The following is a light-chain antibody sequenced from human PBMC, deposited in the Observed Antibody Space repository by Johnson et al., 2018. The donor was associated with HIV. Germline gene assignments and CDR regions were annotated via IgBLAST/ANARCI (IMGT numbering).Light chain of an antibody. J-gene: IGLJ1*01. V-gene: IGLV1-51*01. CDR3: GTWDSSLSAYV. CDR1: SSNIGNNY. CDR2: DNN. Sequence: QSILTQPPSVSAAPGQKVTISCSGSSSNIGNNYVSWYQHLPGTAPKLLIYDNNKRTSGIPDRFSGSKAGTAATRGITGLQTGDEADYYCGTWDSSLSAYVFGTGTKVTVL.